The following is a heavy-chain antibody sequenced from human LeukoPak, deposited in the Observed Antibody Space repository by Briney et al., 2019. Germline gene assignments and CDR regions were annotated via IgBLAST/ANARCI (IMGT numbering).Heavy chain of an antibody. V-gene: IGHV4-59*01. D-gene: IGHD4-17*01. CDR2: IYYSGST. Sequence: SETLSLTCTVSGGSISSYYWSWIRQPPGKGLEWIGYIYYSGSTNYNPSLKSRATISVDTSKNQFSLKLSSVTAADTAVYYCARSTVTTREEVGTYYYYHYMDVWGKGTTVTVSS. CDR1: GGSISSYY. J-gene: IGHJ6*03. CDR3: ARSTVTTREEVGTYYYYHYMDV.